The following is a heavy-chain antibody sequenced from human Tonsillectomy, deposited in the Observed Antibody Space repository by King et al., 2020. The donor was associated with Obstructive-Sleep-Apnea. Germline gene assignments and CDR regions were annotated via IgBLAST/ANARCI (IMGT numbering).Heavy chain of an antibody. CDR1: GFTVSSNY. D-gene: IGHD3-16*02. V-gene: IGHV3-66*01. CDR2: IYGGGRT. CDR3: AGGNRYTRHFHY. Sequence: VQLVESGGGLVQPGGSLRLSCAASGFTVSSNYMFWVRQAPGKGLEWVSVIYGGGRTYYAESVKGRFSISRDNSKNTLYLQMNSLRAEDPAVYYFAGGNRYTRHFHYWGQGTLVTVSS. J-gene: IGHJ4*02.